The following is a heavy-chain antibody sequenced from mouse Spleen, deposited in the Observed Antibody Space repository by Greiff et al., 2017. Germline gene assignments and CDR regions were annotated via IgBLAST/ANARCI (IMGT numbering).Heavy chain of an antibody. J-gene: IGHJ2*01. Sequence: EVLLVESGAELVRPGALVKLSCKASGFNIKDYYMHWVKQRPEQGLEWLGWIDPENGTTIYDPKFQGKASITADTSSNTAYLQLSSLTSEDTAVYYCALIYDGYHGDYWGQGTTLTVSS. CDR1: GFNIKDYY. CDR2: IDPENGTT. V-gene: IGHV14-1*02. CDR3: ALIYDGYHGDY. D-gene: IGHD2-3*01.